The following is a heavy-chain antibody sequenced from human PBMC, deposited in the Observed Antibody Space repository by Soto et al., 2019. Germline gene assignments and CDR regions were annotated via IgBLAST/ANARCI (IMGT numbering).Heavy chain of an antibody. CDR1: SFAFTNAW. D-gene: IGHD1-1*01. CDR3: STLERDNSFSKD. Sequence: GGSLRLSCATSSFAFTNAWMNWVRQAPGKGLEWVGRIKTKTDGETTDYAAPVKGRFTISRDDSISTLYLHMNSLGPEDTAVYYCSTLERDNSFSKDWGQGSLVTVSS. CDR2: IKTKTDGETT. J-gene: IGHJ4*02. V-gene: IGHV3-15*07.